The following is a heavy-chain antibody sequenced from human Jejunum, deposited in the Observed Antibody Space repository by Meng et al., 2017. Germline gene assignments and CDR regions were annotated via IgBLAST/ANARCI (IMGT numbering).Heavy chain of an antibody. D-gene: IGHD2-2*01. Sequence: QVQLLESGPALVKPSQTLSLTCTVSGDSISSCEYFWSWIRQPPGKGLEWIGYMDYRGSTFYNPSLKSRVTISVDTSKNQFSLKLSSVTAADTAVYFCARGELLWDYWGQGTLVTVSS. J-gene: IGHJ4*02. CDR1: GDSISSCEYF. V-gene: IGHV4-30-4*01. CDR3: ARGELLWDY. CDR2: MDYRGST.